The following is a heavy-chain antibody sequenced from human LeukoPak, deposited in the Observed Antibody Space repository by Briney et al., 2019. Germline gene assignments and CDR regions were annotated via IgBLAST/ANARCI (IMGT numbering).Heavy chain of an antibody. CDR3: ATVDYGFWRFDY. CDR2: ISAYNGNT. CDR1: GYTFTRYG. V-gene: IGHV1-18*01. Sequence: GASVKVSCKASGYTFTRYGISWVRQAPGQGLEWMGCISAYNGNTNYAQKLQGRVTMTTDTSTSTAYMDLRSLRSDDAAVYYCATVDYGFWRFDYWGQGTLVTDSS. D-gene: IGHD3-3*01. J-gene: IGHJ4*02.